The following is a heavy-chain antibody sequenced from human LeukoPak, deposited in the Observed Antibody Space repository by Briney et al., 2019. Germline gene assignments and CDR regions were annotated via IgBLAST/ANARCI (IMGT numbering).Heavy chain of an antibody. V-gene: IGHV3-30*18. CDR2: ISYDGSNK. CDR1: GFTFSSYG. J-gene: IGHJ4*02. D-gene: IGHD5-12*01. Sequence: TGGSLRLSCAASGFTFSSYGMHWVRQAPGKGLDWVAVISYDGSNKYYADSVKGRFTISRDSSKDTLFLQMNSLRAEDTAVYYCAKGSNRGVATIDYWGQGTLVTVSS. CDR3: AKGSNRGVATIDY.